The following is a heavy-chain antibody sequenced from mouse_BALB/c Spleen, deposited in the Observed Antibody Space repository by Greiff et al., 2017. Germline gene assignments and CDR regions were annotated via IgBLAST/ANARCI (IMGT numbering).Heavy chain of an antibody. CDR2: ISSGGGST. V-gene: IGHV5-12-1*01. CDR3: ARQRDYRYAFAY. J-gene: IGHJ3*01. D-gene: IGHD2-14*01. CDR1: GFAFSSYD. Sequence: EVKLVESGGGLVKPGGSLKLSCAASGFAFSSYDMSWVRQTPEKRLEWVAYISSGGGSTYYPDTVKGRFTISRDNAKNTLYLQMSSLKSEDTAMYYCARQRDYRYAFAYWGQGTLVTVSA.